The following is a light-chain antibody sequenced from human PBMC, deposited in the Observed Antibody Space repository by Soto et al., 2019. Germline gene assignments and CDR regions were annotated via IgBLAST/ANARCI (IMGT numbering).Light chain of an antibody. J-gene: IGKJ1*01. Sequence: DIQMTQSPSTLSASVGDRVIITCRASQSISGWMAWYQQKPGKAPNLLIYKTLKSGVPSRFSGSGSGTEFTLIISSLQPDDFAPYYCQQYHTYSFGQETTVQIK. V-gene: IGKV1-5*03. CDR1: QSISGW. CDR2: K. CDR3: QQYHTYS.